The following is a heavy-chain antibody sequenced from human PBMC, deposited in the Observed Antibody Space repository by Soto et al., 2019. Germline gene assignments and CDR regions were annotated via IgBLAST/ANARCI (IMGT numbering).Heavy chain of an antibody. CDR3: AKGMVRGVNHYYYYGMDV. J-gene: IGHJ6*02. CDR1: GFTFSSYA. Sequence: LRLSCAASGFTFSSYAMSWVRQAPWKGLEWVSAISGSGGSTYYADSVKGRFTISRDNSKNTLYLQMNSLRAEDTAVYYCAKGMVRGVNHYYYYGMDVWGQGTTVTVSS. V-gene: IGHV3-23*01. CDR2: ISGSGGST. D-gene: IGHD3-10*01.